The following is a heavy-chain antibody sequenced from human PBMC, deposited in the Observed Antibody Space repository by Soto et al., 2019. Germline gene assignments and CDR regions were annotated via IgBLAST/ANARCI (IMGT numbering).Heavy chain of an antibody. V-gene: IGHV3-48*02. CDR3: ARPHLDGPTSYGLDV. D-gene: IGHD3-16*01. J-gene: IGHJ6*02. CDR1: GFTLSAYS. CDR2: INSGSDTI. Sequence: EVQLVESGGGLVQPGGSLRLSCAASGFTLSAYSMNWVRQAPGKGLEWISFINSGSDTIYYGDSVKGRFTISRDNAKNALYLQMSTRREDDTIFYYRARPHLDGPTSYGLDVWGQGTTVTVSS.